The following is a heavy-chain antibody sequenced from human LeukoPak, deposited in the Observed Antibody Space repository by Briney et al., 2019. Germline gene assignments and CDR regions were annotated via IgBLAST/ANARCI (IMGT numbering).Heavy chain of an antibody. CDR3: AKGSGHYGDY. CDR1: GFTFSSYG. Sequence: GGSLRLSCAASGFTFSSYGMHWVRQAPGKGLEWVAVISYDGSNKYYADSVKGRFTISRDNSKNTLYLQMNGLRAEDTAVYYCAKGSGHYGDYWGQGTLVTVSS. CDR2: ISYDGSNK. D-gene: IGHD3-10*01. J-gene: IGHJ4*02. V-gene: IGHV3-30*18.